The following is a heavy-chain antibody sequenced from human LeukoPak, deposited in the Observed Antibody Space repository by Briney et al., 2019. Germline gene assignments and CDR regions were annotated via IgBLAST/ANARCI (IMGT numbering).Heavy chain of an antibody. CDR1: GASISSYY. J-gene: IGHJ4*02. CDR3: ARWGSIAVARFDY. Sequence: PSETLSLTCTVSGASISSYYWSWIRQPPGKGLEWIGYIYYTGSTTYTPSLTSRVNISVDTSKNQFSLNPTSVTAADTAVYYCARWGSIAVARFDYWGQGTLVTVSS. D-gene: IGHD3-16*01. CDR2: IYYTGST. V-gene: IGHV4-59*01.